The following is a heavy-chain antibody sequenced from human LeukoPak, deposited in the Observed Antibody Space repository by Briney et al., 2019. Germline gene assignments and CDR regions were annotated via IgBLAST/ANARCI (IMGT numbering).Heavy chain of an antibody. J-gene: IGHJ5*02. D-gene: IGHD2-2*03. CDR3: ARVDIVVIPAAAYNWFDP. Sequence: GESLKISCKGSGYSFASYWIGWVRQMPGKGLEWMGIIYPGDSDTRYSPSFPGQVTISADKSINTAYLQWSSLKASDTAMYYCARVDIVVIPAAAYNWFDPWGQGTLVNVSS. CDR1: GYSFASYW. V-gene: IGHV5-51*01. CDR2: IYPGDSDT.